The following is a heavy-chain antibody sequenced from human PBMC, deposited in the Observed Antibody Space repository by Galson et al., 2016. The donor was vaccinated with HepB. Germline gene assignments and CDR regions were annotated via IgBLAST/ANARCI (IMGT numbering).Heavy chain of an antibody. J-gene: IGHJ3*01. CDR2: ITWDDDI. CDR1: GFSLSTSGMS. D-gene: IGHD1-1*01. Sequence: PALVKPPQTLTLTCTFSGFSLSTSGMSVSWIRQPPGKALEWLALITWDDDIYYSPSLKTRPTVTKDTSNNQVVLTMTNMDPLDTGTYYCARIHLTTGRLDAFDVWGQGTLVTVSS. CDR3: ARIHLTTGRLDAFDV. V-gene: IGHV2-70*01.